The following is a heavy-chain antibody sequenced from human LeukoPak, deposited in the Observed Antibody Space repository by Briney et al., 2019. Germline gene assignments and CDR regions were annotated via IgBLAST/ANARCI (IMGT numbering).Heavy chain of an antibody. CDR1: GGSISSGGYY. D-gene: IGHD1-1*01. J-gene: IGHJ3*02. Sequence: SETLSLTCTVSGGSISSGGYYWSWIRQHPGKGLEWIGYIYYSGSTYYNPSLKSGVTISVDTSKNQFSLKLSSVTAADTAVYYCARDLGPHTTGPSRPGHAFDIWGQGTMVTVSS. CDR3: ARDLGPHTTGPSRPGHAFDI. V-gene: IGHV4-31*03. CDR2: IYYSGST.